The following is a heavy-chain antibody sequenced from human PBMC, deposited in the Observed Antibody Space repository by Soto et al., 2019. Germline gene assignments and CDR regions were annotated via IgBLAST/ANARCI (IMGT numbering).Heavy chain of an antibody. Sequence: QVQLQQWGAGLLKPSETLSLTCAVYGGFVTSGSYYWSWIRQPPGKGLEWIGEMSHSGGTHFNPSLKRRVTTSVDTSKNQFTLWVSSVTAADTALYYCARVGRGTATTVVEAFDIWGPGTMVTVSS. CDR3: ARVGRGTATTVVEAFDI. J-gene: IGHJ3*02. CDR1: GGFVTSGSYY. V-gene: IGHV4-34*01. D-gene: IGHD1-1*01. CDR2: MSHSGGT.